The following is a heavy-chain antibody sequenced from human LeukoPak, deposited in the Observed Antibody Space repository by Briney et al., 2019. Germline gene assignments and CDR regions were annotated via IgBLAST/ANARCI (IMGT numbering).Heavy chain of an antibody. J-gene: IGHJ4*02. CDR3: TTGRRYQLYDY. CDR1: GNTLTELS. V-gene: IGHV1-24*01. D-gene: IGHD1-1*01. CDR2: FVTEVGEA. Sequence: ASVKVSCKVFGNTLTELSMHWVRHAPGKGLESMGGFVTEVGEAIYAQQFQGRLTMTEDTSTDTAYMELSSLTSEDTAVYYCTTGRRYQLYDYWGQGTLVTVSS.